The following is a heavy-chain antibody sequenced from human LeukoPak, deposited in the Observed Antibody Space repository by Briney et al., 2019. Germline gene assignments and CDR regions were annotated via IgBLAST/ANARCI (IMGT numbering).Heavy chain of an antibody. V-gene: IGHV4-59*01. CDR1: GGSISSYY. CDR3: ARGRQMVTY. CDR2: IYSSGST. J-gene: IGHJ4*02. D-gene: IGHD6-13*01. Sequence: APETLSLTCTVSGGSISSYYWSWIRQPPGRGLEWIGYIYSSGSTNYNPSLKSRVTISVDASNNQFSLKLSSVTTADTAVYYCARGRQMVTYWGQGTLVTVSS.